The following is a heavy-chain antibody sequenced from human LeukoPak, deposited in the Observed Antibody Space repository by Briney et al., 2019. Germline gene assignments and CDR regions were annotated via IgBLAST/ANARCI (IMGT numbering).Heavy chain of an antibody. V-gene: IGHV5-51*01. J-gene: IGHJ4*02. CDR3: ARHLSDITSSPNY. CDR1: GYSFTDYW. Sequence: GESLKISCKGSGYSFTDYWIGWVRQMPGKGLEWMGIFYPDDSDTRYNPSFQGQVTISADKSISTAYLQWTSLKASDTAMYYCARHLSDITSSPNYWGPGTLVTVSS. CDR2: FYPDDSDT. D-gene: IGHD2-2*01.